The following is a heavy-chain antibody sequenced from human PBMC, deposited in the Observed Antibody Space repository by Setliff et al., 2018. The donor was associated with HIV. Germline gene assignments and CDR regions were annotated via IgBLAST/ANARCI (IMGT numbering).Heavy chain of an antibody. CDR2: IYTGESP. J-gene: IGHJ4*02. D-gene: IGHD3-10*01. CDR3: ARVGGFFGEARPPPDY. V-gene: IGHV4-61*09. CDR1: GGSISSGRYY. Sequence: SETLSLTCTVSGGSISSGRYYWSWIRQPAGKGLEWIGHIYTGESPNYNPSLMSRVTISIDTSKDQLSLKLNSVTAADTAVYYCARVGGFFGEARPPPDYWGQGALVTVSS.